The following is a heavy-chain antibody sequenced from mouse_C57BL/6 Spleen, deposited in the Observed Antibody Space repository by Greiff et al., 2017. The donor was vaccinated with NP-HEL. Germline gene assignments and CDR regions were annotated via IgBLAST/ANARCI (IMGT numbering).Heavy chain of an antibody. CDR3: ARSYYSNPGYFDV. CDR1: GYAFSSYW. Sequence: VQLQQSGAELVKPGASVKISCKASGYAFSSYWMNWVKQRPGKGLEWIGQIYPGDGDTNYNGKFKGKATLTADKSSSTAYMQLSSLTSEDSAVYFCARSYYSNPGYFDVWGTGTTVTVSS. D-gene: IGHD2-5*01. CDR2: IYPGDGDT. V-gene: IGHV1-80*01. J-gene: IGHJ1*03.